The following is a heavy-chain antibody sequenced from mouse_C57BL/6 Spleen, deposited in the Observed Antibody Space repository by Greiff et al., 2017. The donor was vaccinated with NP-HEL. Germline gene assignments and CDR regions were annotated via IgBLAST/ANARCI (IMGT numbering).Heavy chain of an antibody. V-gene: IGHV3-6*01. CDR3: ARGPYDYEAWFAY. CDR2: ISYDGSN. J-gene: IGHJ3*01. Sequence: EVKLMESGPGLVKPSQSLSLTCSVTGYSITSGYYWNWIRQFPGNKLEWMGYISYDGSNNYNPSLKNRISITRDTSKNQFFLKLNSVTTEDTATYYCARGPYDYEAWFAYWGQGTLVTVSA. D-gene: IGHD2-4*01. CDR1: GYSITSGYY.